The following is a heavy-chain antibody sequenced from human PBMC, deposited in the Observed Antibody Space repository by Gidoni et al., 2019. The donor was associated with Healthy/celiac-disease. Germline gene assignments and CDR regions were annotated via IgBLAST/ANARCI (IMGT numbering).Heavy chain of an antibody. Sequence: EVQLVESGGGLVQPGGSLSLSCSASGFTFSSYAMHWVRQAPGKGLEYVSAISSNGGSTYYADSVKGRFTISRDNSKNTLYLQMSSLRAEDTAVYYCVKQGGYGPFDYWGQGTLVTVSS. V-gene: IGHV3-64D*06. J-gene: IGHJ4*02. CDR2: ISSNGGST. CDR1: GFTFSSYA. CDR3: VKQGGYGPFDY. D-gene: IGHD3-22*01.